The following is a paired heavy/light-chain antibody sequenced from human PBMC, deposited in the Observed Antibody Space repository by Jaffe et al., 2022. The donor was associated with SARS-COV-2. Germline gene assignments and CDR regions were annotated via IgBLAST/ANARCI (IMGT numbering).Light chain of an antibody. J-gene: IGKJ4*01. CDR3: LQDYNYPLT. Sequence: AIQMTQSPSSLSASVGDRVTITCRASQGIRNDLGWYQQKPGKAPRLLIYAASSLQSGVPSRFSGSGSGTDFTLSISSLQPEDFATYYCLQDYNYPLTFGGGTKVEIK. CDR1: QGIRND. CDR2: AAS. V-gene: IGKV1-6*01.
Heavy chain of an antibody. J-gene: IGHJ4*02. V-gene: IGHV4-4*07. CDR2: MYTSGST. Sequence: QVQLQESGPGLVKPSETLSLTCTVSGGSISSYYWTWIRQPAGKGLEWIGRMYTSGSTIYNPSLQSRVTMSVDTSKNQFSLKLRSVTAADTAVYYCGRDDVLTGLRDYWGQGTLVTVSS. D-gene: IGHD3-9*01. CDR1: GGSISSYY. CDR3: GRDDVLTGLRDY.